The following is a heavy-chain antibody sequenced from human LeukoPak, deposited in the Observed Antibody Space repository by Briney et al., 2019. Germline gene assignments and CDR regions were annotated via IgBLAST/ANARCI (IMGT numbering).Heavy chain of an antibody. Sequence: GGSLRLSCTASGFTFSSYWMHWVRQAPGKGLAWVSRINSGGGSTSYADSVKGRFTISRDNAKNTLYLQMNSLRAEDTAVYYCARRIQGMAPYYFDYWGQGTLVTVSS. CDR3: ARRIQGMAPYYFDY. CDR2: INSGGGST. D-gene: IGHD5-24*01. J-gene: IGHJ4*02. V-gene: IGHV3-74*01. CDR1: GFTFSSYW.